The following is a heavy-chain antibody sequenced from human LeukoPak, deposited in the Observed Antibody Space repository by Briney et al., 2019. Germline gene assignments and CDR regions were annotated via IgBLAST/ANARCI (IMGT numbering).Heavy chain of an antibody. Sequence: SETLSLTCTVSGGSISSYYWSWIRQPPGKGLEWIGYIYYSGSTNYNPSLKSRVTISVDTSKNQFSLKLSSVTAADTAVYYCARWIRYFDWLAYFDYWGQGTLVTVSS. CDR2: IYYSGST. CDR3: ARWIRYFDWLAYFDY. D-gene: IGHD3-9*01. J-gene: IGHJ4*02. CDR1: GGSISSYY. V-gene: IGHV4-59*12.